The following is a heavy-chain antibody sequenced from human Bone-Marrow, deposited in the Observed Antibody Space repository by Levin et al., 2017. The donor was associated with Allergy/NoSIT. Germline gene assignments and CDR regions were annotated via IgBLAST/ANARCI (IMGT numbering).Heavy chain of an antibody. D-gene: IGHD6-6*01. CDR1: GGSFSGYY. Sequence: PSETLSLTCAVYGGSFSGYYWSWIRQPPGKGLEWIGEINHSGSTNYNPSLKSRVTISVDTSKNQFSLKLSSVTAADTAVYYCARYSSSRYYYYMDGWGKGTTVTVSS. V-gene: IGHV4-34*01. CDR2: INHSGST. CDR3: ARYSSSRYYYYMDG. J-gene: IGHJ6*03.